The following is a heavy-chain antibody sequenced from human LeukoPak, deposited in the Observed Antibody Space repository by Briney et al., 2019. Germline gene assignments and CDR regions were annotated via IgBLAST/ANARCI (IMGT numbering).Heavy chain of an antibody. CDR2: ISSSSSTI. CDR3: ARDYYDSPQYFQH. CDR1: GFTFSSYG. Sequence: GGSLRLSCAASGFTFSSYGMNWVRQAPGKGLEWVSYISSSSSTIYYADSVKGRFTISRDNAKNSLYLQMNSLRAEDTAVYYCARDYYDSPQYFQHWGQGTLVTVSS. J-gene: IGHJ1*01. V-gene: IGHV3-48*01. D-gene: IGHD3-22*01.